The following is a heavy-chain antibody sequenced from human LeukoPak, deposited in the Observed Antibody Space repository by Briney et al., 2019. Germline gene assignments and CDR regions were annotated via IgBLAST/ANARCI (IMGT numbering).Heavy chain of an antibody. CDR3: ARDGTLRYSRNDAFDI. CDR2: ISSSGSTI. J-gene: IGHJ3*02. Sequence: GGSLRLSCAASGFTFSDYYMSWIRQAPGKGLEWVSYISSSGSTIYYADSVKGRFTISRDNAKNSLYLQMNSLRAEDTAVYYCARDGTLRYSRNDAFDIWGQGTMVAVSS. V-gene: IGHV3-11*01. D-gene: IGHD3-9*01. CDR1: GFTFSDYY.